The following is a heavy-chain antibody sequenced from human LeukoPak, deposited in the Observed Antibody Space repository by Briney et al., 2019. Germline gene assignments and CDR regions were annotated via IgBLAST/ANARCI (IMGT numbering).Heavy chain of an antibody. V-gene: IGHV3-15*07. CDR1: GFTFSNAW. CDR2: IRGNSDGGTI. CDR3: ATDFYDST. J-gene: IGHJ5*02. D-gene: IGHD3-22*01. Sequence: PGGSLRLSCATSGFTFSNAWMSWVRQAPGKGLEWVGRIRGNSDGGTIDYAAPVKGRFTLSRDDSKTTLYLQMNSLQTEDTAVYYCATDFYDSTWGQGTLVTVSS.